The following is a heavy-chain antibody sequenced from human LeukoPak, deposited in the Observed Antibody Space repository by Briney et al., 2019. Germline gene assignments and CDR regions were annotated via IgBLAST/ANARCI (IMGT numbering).Heavy chain of an antibody. CDR1: GFTFSSYS. Sequence: GGSLRLSCAASGFTFSSYSMNWVRQAPGEGLEWVSSISSSSSYIYYADSVKGRFTISRDNAKNSLYLQMNSLRAEDTAVYYCARGVNPKLRYFDWLHHYYFDYWGQGTLVTVSS. CDR3: ARGVNPKLRYFDWLHHYYFDY. V-gene: IGHV3-21*01. CDR2: ISSSSSYI. J-gene: IGHJ4*02. D-gene: IGHD3-9*01.